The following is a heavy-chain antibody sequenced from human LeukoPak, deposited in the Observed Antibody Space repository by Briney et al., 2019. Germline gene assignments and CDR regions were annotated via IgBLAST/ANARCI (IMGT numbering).Heavy chain of an antibody. CDR2: IYYSGST. Sequence: KASETLSLTSTVSVGSISSSSYYWGWIRQPPGKGLEWIRSIYYSGSTYYNPSLKSRGTISVDTSKDQFSLKLSSVTAADTAVYYCARDPSSSWSSYYYYYMDVGGKGTTVTVYS. V-gene: IGHV4-39*07. CDR1: VGSISSSSYY. D-gene: IGHD6-13*01. J-gene: IGHJ6*03. CDR3: ARDPSSSWSSYYYYYMDV.